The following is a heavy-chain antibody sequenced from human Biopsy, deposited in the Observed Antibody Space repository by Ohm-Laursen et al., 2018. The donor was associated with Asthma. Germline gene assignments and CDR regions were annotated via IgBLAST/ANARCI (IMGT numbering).Heavy chain of an antibody. CDR2: INHSGST. CDR1: GGSFSAYY. D-gene: IGHD3-3*01. Sequence: SETLSLTCAVYGGSFSAYYWSWIRQPPGKGLEWIAEINHSGSTYYNPSLKSRVTISVATSKNQFSLKLSSVTAADTAVYYCARFTASITIFGVVNNWFDPWGQGTLVTVSS. V-gene: IGHV4-34*01. J-gene: IGHJ5*02. CDR3: ARFTASITIFGVVNNWFDP.